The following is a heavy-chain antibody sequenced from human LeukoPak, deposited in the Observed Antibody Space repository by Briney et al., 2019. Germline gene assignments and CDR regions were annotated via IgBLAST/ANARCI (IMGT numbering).Heavy chain of an antibody. J-gene: IGHJ4*02. V-gene: IGHV1-8*03. CDR3: ARAPWGEPGFDY. CDR2: INPNSGNT. Sequence: GASVKVSCKASGYTFTSYYMHWVRQAPGQGLEWMGIINPNSGNTGYAQKFQGRVTITRNTSISTAYMELSSLRSEDTAVYYCARAPWGEPGFDYWGQGTLVTVSS. CDR1: GYTFTSYY. D-gene: IGHD3-16*01.